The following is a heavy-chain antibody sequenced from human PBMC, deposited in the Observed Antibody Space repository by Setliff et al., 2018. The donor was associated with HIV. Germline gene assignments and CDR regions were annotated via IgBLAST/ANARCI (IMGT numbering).Heavy chain of an antibody. D-gene: IGHD2-2*01. CDR1: SGFMTGHY. CDR2: LHSLGSSRVSDTP. V-gene: IGHV4-4*08. J-gene: IGHJ4*01. CDR3: ARGLSSQTYWGTRPLGLDY. Sequence: SETLSLTCSVSSGFMTGHYWTWVRQPPGEGLEWIGYLHSLGSSRVSDTPNYSPSLKSRITISLDTSKKQFSLTMTSVTAADTAVYYCARGLSSQTYWGTRPLGLDYWGQGSLVTVSS.